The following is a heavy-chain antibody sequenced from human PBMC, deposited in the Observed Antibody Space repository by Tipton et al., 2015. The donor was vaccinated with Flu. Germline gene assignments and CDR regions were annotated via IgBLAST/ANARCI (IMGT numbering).Heavy chain of an antibody. Sequence: SLRLSCAASGFTFDDYAMHWVRQAPGKGLEWVSLISGDGGSTYYADSVKGRFTISRDNSKNSLYLQMNSLRTEDTALYYCAKDTDYYYGMDVWGQGTTVTVSS. V-gene: IGHV3-43*02. J-gene: IGHJ6*02. CDR1: GFTFDDYA. CDR2: ISGDGGST. CDR3: AKDTDYYYGMDV.